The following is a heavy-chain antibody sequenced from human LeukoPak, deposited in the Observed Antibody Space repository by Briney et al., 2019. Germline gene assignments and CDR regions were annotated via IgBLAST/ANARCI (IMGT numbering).Heavy chain of an antibody. CDR1: GLTFSNAW. CDR3: TIDGGTTDFAY. CDR2: IKSRADGGTT. Sequence: GGSLRLSCGASGLTFSNAWMSWVRQAPGKGLEWVGRIKSRADGGTTDYAAPVKGRFTISRDDSRNTLYMQMNSLKTEDTAVYYRTIDGGTTDFAYWGQGTLVTVSS. V-gene: IGHV3-15*01. D-gene: IGHD1-1*01. J-gene: IGHJ4*02.